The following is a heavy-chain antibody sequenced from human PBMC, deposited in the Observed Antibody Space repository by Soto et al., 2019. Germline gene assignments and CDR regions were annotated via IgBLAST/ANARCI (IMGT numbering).Heavy chain of an antibody. CDR2: INHSGST. J-gene: IGHJ4*02. CDR3: ARGSGSSLFWY. D-gene: IGHD1-26*01. V-gene: IGHV4-34*01. Sequence: KASETLSLTCAVYGGSFSGYYWSWIRQPPGKGLEWIGEINHSGSTNYNPSLKSRVTISVDTSKNQFSLKLSSVTAADTAVYYCARGSGSSLFWYWGQGTLVTVSS. CDR1: GGSFSGYY.